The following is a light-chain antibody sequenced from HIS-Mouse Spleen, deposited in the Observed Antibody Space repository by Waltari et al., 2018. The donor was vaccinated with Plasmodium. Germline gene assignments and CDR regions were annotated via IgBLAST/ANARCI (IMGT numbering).Light chain of an antibody. CDR1: SSDVGSYNR. CDR3: SSHTGVITYV. V-gene: IGLV2-18*02. J-gene: IGLJ1*01. Sequence: QSALTQPPSVSGSPEQSVTISCTGTSSDVGSYNRVSWYQQPPGTAPRLWFYGVSNRASGVPDRFAVSMSGNTASLTISGLQAEDEADYYCSSHTGVITYVFGAGSKVSVL. CDR2: GVS.